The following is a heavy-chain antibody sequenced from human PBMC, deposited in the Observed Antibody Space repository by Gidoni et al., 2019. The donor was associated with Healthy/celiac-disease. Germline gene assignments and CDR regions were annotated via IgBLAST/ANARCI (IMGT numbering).Heavy chain of an antibody. V-gene: IGHV1-69*01. Sequence: QVQRVQSGAAVKKPGSSVKVPWKAPRGTFSTYGISWVRQAAGQGREWMGGILPIIGTANYAQKFQGRVTITADESTSTAYMELSSLRSEDTDVYYCARDGPRVVVTDEGVFDIWGQGTMVTVSS. D-gene: IGHD2-21*02. CDR2: ILPIIGTA. CDR3: ARDGPRVVVTDEGVFDI. J-gene: IGHJ3*02. CDR1: RGTFSTYG.